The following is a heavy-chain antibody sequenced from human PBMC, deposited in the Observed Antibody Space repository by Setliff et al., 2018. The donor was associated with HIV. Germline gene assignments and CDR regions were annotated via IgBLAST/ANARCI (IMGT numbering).Heavy chain of an antibody. CDR3: ARGVRGVVNGMDV. Sequence: GGSLRLSCAASGFIFSHYAMHWVRQAPGKGLEWVALIAYDGSNQYYADSVKGRLTISRDNSKNTLYLQMNSLRAEDTAVYYCARGVRGVVNGMDVWGQGTTVTVSS. J-gene: IGHJ6*02. CDR2: IAYDGSNQ. D-gene: IGHD3-10*01. V-gene: IGHV3-33*01. CDR1: GFIFSHYA.